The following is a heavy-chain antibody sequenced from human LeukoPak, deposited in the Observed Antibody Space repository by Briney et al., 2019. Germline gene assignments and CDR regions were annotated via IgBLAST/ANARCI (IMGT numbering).Heavy chain of an antibody. J-gene: IGHJ5*02. Sequence: ASVKVSCKASRYTFTSYYVHWVRQAPGQGLEWMGIINPSGGSTSYAQKFQGRVTMTRDTSTSTVYMELSSLRSEDTAVYYCARDSVAVAGRGFGWFDPWGQGTLVTVSS. D-gene: IGHD6-19*01. CDR1: RYTFTSYY. V-gene: IGHV1-46*01. CDR3: ARDSVAVAGRGFGWFDP. CDR2: INPSGGST.